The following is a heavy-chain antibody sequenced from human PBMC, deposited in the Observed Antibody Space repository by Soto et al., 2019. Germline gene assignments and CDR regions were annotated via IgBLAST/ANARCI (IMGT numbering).Heavy chain of an antibody. Sequence: SETLSLTCTVSGGSISSGDYYWSWIRHPPGKGLEWIGYIYYSGSTYYNPSLKSRVTISVDTSKNQFSLKLSSVTAADTAVYYCARGFPEGWFDPWGQVTLVTVS. CDR2: IYYSGST. D-gene: IGHD3-10*01. CDR1: GGSISSGDYY. CDR3: ARGFPEGWFDP. J-gene: IGHJ5*02. V-gene: IGHV4-30-4*01.